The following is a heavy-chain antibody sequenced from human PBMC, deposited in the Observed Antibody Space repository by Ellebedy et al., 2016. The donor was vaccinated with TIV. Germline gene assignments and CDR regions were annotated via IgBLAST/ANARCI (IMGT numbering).Heavy chain of an antibody. V-gene: IGHV4-30-2*01. CDR3: AREGPITLFDP. Sequence: SETLSLXXAVSGGSISSGGYSWSWIRQPPGKGLEWIGYIYHSGSTYYNPSLKSRVTISVDRSKNQFSLKLSSVTAADTAVYYCAREGPITLFDPWGQGTLVTVSS. CDR1: GGSISSGGYS. CDR2: IYHSGST. J-gene: IGHJ5*02. D-gene: IGHD5-12*01.